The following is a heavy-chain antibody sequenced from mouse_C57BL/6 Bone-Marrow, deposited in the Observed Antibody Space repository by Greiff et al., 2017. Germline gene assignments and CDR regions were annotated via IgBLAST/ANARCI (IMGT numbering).Heavy chain of an antibody. V-gene: IGHV1-69*01. Sequence: QVQLQQPGAELVMPGASVKLSCKASGYTFTSYWMHWVKQRPGQGLEWIGEIDPSDSYTNYNQKFKGKSTLTVDKSSSTAYMQLSSLTSEDSAVYYCARRDIKRYFDVWGTGTTVTVSS. CDR3: ARRDIKRYFDV. D-gene: IGHD1-1*01. CDR2: IDPSDSYT. J-gene: IGHJ1*03. CDR1: GYTFTSYW.